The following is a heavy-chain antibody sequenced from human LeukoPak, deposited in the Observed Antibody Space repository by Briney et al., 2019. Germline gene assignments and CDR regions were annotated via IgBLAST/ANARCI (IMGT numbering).Heavy chain of an antibody. D-gene: IGHD6-19*01. V-gene: IGHV3-21*01. CDR1: GFTFSSYS. J-gene: IGHJ4*02. CDR2: ISSSSSYI. Sequence: GGSLRLSCAASGFTFSSYSMNWVRQAPGKGLEWVSSISSSSSYIYYADSVKGRFTISRDDAKNSLYLQMNSLRAEDTAVYYCAREAVAGNSVFDYWGQGTLVTVSS. CDR3: AREAVAGNSVFDY.